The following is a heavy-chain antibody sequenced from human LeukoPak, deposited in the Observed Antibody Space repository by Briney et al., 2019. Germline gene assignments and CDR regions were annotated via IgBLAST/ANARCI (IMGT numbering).Heavy chain of an antibody. D-gene: IGHD3-16*01. CDR2: INHSGST. V-gene: IGHV4-34*01. J-gene: IGHJ4*02. CDR3: ARGRAFGVLFDY. Sequence: SETLSLTCAVSGGSFSGYYWSWIRQPPGKGLEWIGEINHSGSTNYNPSLKSRVTISVDTSKNQFSPKLSSVTAADTAVYYCARGRAFGVLFDYWGQGTLVTVSS. CDR1: GGSFSGYY.